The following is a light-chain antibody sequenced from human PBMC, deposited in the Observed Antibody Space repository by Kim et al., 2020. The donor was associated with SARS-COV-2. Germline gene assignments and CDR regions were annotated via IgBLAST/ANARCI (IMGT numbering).Light chain of an antibody. V-gene: IGKV3-20*01. Sequence: APGERATLSCRASQRISGNFLAWYQQKPGQAPRLLIRDASSRATGIPDRFSGSGSGTDFKLTISRLEPEDSAVYYCQQYGSALLTFGGGTKVDIK. CDR2: DAS. CDR1: QRISGNF. CDR3: QQYGSALLT. J-gene: IGKJ4*01.